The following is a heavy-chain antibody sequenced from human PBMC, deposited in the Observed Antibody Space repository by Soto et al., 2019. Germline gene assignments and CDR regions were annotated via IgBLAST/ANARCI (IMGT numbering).Heavy chain of an antibody. CDR1: GGSISRGGYF. CDR3: ARTLPWFGELSDLALDV. D-gene: IGHD3-10*01. V-gene: IGHV4-31*03. CDR2: IYYSGST. Sequence: QVQLQESGPGLVKPSQTLSLTCTVSGGSISRGGYFWSWIRQHPGKGLEWIGHIYYSGSTYYNPSLKSRVTISVDTSKNQFSLRLSSVTVADTAVYYCARTLPWFGELSDLALDVWGKGTTVTVSS. J-gene: IGHJ6*04.